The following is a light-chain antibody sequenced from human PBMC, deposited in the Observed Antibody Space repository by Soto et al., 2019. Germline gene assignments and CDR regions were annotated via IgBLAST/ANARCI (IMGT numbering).Light chain of an antibody. CDR1: SSDVGSYNR. CDR2: EVS. J-gene: IGLJ1*01. CDR3: SLYTSSSTYV. V-gene: IGLV2-18*01. Sequence: QSVLTQPPSVCGSPGQSVTISCTGTSSDVGSYNRVSWYQQPPGTGPKRMIYEVSNRPSGVPDRFSGSKSGNTASLTISGLQPEDEPDYYCSLYTSSSTYVFGTGTKVTVL.